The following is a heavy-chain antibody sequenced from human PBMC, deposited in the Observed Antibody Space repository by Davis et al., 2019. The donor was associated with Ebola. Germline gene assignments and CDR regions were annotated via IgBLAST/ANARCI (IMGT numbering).Heavy chain of an antibody. Sequence: MPSETLSLTCAVSGGSFSDYYWTWIRQPPGKGLEWIGEINHSGSTNYNPSLKSRVTISVDTSKNQFSLKLSSVTAADTAVYYCARREVGGIAVFDYWGQGTLVTVSS. CDR3: ARREVGGIAVFDY. J-gene: IGHJ4*02. V-gene: IGHV4-34*01. D-gene: IGHD6-19*01. CDR1: GGSFSDYY. CDR2: INHSGST.